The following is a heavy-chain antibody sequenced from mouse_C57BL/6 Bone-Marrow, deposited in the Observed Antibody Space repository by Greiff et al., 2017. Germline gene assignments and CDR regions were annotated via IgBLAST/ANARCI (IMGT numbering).Heavy chain of an antibody. Sequence: EVKLMESGGGLVQPGGSMKLSCVASGFTFSNYWMNWVRQSPEKGLEWVAQIRLKSDNYATHYAESVKGRFTISRDDSKSSVYLQMHNLRAADTGMDYCTGRDWEYWYFDVWGTGTTVTVSS. CDR3: TGRDWEYWYFDV. D-gene: IGHD4-1*01. J-gene: IGHJ1*03. CDR2: IRLKSDNYAT. V-gene: IGHV6-3*01. CDR1: GFTFSNYW.